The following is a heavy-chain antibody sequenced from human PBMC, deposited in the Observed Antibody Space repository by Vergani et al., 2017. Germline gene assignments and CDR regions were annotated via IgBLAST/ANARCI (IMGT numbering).Heavy chain of an antibody. J-gene: IGHJ6*02. V-gene: IGHV3-33*01. CDR3: ARDSGDYEFYYYYGMDV. CDR2: IWYDGSNK. Sequence: QVQLVESGGGVVQPGRSLRLSCAASGFTFSSYGMHWVRQAPGKGLEWVAVIWYDGSNKYYADSVKGRFTISRDNSKNTLYLQMNSLRAEDTAVYYCARDSGDYEFYYYYGMDVWGQGTTVTVSS. D-gene: IGHD4-17*01. CDR1: GFTFSSYG.